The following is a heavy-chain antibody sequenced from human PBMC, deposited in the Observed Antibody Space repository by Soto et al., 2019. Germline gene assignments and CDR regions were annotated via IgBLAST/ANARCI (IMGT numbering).Heavy chain of an antibody. CDR2: VNHSGEA. J-gene: IGHJ6*02. CDR1: GYSISSGYH. CDR3: ARGERITMVRGVITYYYGMDV. V-gene: IGHV4-38-2*01. D-gene: IGHD3-10*01. Sequence: SETLSLTCAVSGYSISSGYHWGWIRQPPGKGLEWIGEVNHSGEATYNPSLQSRLTISLDTSNNQFSLKMTSVTAADTAMYYCARGERITMVRGVITYYYGMDVWAKGPRSPSP.